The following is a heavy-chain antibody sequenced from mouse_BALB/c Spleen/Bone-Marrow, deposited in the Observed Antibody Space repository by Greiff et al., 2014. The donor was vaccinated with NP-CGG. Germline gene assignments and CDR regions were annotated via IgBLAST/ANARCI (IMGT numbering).Heavy chain of an antibody. Sequence: EVQLQQSGAELVKPGASVKLSCTASGFNIKDTYMHWVEQRPEQGLEWIGRIDPANGNTKYDPRFQGKATITADASSNTAYLQPSSLTSEDTAVYYCTGRYGWFAYWGQGTLVTVSA. V-gene: IGHV14-3*02. CDR1: GFNIKDTY. J-gene: IGHJ3*01. CDR3: TGRYGWFAY. CDR2: IDPANGNT. D-gene: IGHD2-14*01.